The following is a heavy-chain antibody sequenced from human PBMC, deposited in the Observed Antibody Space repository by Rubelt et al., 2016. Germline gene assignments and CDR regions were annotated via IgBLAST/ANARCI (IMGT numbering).Heavy chain of an antibody. V-gene: IGHV5-51*03. Sequence: EVQLVQSGAEVKKPGETLKISCKASGYSFSNYWIAWVRQMPGKGLECMGIIYPGDFDTRYSPSFQGQVTISVDKSISTAYLEWNSLKAPDTAMYFCARRVVGLGYFDYWGQGTLVTVSS. CDR3: ARRVVGLGYFDY. J-gene: IGHJ4*02. D-gene: IGHD3-16*01. CDR2: IYPGDFDT. CDR1: GYSFSNYW.